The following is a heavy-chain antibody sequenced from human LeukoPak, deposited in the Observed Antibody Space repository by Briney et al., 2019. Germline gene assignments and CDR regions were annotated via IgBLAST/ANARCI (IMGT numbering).Heavy chain of an antibody. D-gene: IGHD5-24*01. Sequence: KPSETLSLTRAVYGGSFSRYYWSWIRQSPGKGLEWIAEIDHRGDTNYNPSVKSRVAISVDTSKNQFSLKMRSLSAADTALYYCARGATISETGYFDFWGQGTLVTVSS. J-gene: IGHJ4*03. CDR3: ARGATISETGYFDF. V-gene: IGHV4-34*01. CDR1: GGSFSRYY. CDR2: IDHRGDT.